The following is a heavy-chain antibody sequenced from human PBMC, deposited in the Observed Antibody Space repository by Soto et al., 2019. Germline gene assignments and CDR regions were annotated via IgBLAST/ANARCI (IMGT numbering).Heavy chain of an antibody. Sequence: SETLSLTCSVSGDSISNLDYFWAWIRQPPGQALEYIGYIYKSATTYYNPSFESRVAISVDTSKSQFSLNVTSVTAADTAVCFCARGRYCLTGRCFPNWFDSWSQGALVTVSS. CDR2: IYKSATT. J-gene: IGHJ5*01. V-gene: IGHV4-30-4*01. CDR1: GDSISNLDYF. D-gene: IGHD7-27*01. CDR3: ARGRYCLTGRCFPNWFDS.